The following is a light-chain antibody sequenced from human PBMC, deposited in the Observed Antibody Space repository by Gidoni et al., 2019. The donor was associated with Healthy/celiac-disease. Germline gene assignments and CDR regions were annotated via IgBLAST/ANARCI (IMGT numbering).Light chain of an antibody. Sequence: QSALTQPASVSGSPGQSITISCTGTSSDIGGYNYVSWYQQHPGKAPQLMIYEVSNRPSGLSNRFSGSKSGNTASLTISGLQAEDEADYYCSSYTTSSTVVFGGGTKLTVL. CDR2: EVS. CDR3: SSYTTSSTVV. CDR1: SSDIGGYNY. V-gene: IGLV2-14*01. J-gene: IGLJ2*01.